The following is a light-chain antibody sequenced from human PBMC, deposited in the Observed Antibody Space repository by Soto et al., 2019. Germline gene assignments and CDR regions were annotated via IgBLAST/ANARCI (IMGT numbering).Light chain of an antibody. CDR1: SSDIGNYNY. J-gene: IGLJ2*01. V-gene: IGLV2-14*01. CDR3: SSYTSSSTRV. Sequence: QSALTQPASVSGSPGQSITISCTGTSSDIGNYNYVSWYQHHPGKAPKLIIFEVSNRPSGVSNRFSGSKSGDTASLTISGLQAEDEADYYCSSYTSSSTRVFGGGTKVTVL. CDR2: EVS.